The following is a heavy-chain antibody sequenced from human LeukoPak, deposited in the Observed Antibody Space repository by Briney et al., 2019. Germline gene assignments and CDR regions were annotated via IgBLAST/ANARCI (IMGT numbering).Heavy chain of an antibody. CDR3: AKTEPGWFGELLRKFDY. V-gene: IGHV3-23*01. Sequence: HPGGSLRLSCAASEFIFSSYAMTWVRQAPGKGLEWVSGISGGGGSTYYADSVKGRFTISRDNSKNTLYLQMNSLRAEDTAVYYCAKTEPGWFGELLRKFDYWGQGTLVTVSS. J-gene: IGHJ4*02. D-gene: IGHD3-10*01. CDR1: EFIFSSYA. CDR2: ISGGGGST.